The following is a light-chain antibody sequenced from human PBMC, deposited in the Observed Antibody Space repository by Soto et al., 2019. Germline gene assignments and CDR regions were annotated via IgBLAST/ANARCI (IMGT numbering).Light chain of an antibody. Sequence: DIQMTQSPSSLSASVGDRVTITCQASQDIYNYLNWYQQKPGKAPKLLIYGASNLQTRVPSRFTGSGSGTDFTFTISSLQSEDIATYYCQQYETLPPTFGGGTKVEIK. CDR1: QDIYNY. J-gene: IGKJ4*01. CDR3: QQYETLPPT. CDR2: GAS. V-gene: IGKV1-33*01.